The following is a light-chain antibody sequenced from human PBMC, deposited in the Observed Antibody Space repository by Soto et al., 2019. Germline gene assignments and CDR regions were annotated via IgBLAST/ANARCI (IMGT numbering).Light chain of an antibody. CDR2: AAS. V-gene: IGKV3-15*01. J-gene: IGKJ4*01. CDR1: QSLRSN. CDR3: QHYTNWPLT. Sequence: EIVLTQSPGTLSVSPGERATLSYTASQSLRSNFLAWYQQKPGQAPRLLIYAASTRATGIPARFSGSGSGTEVTLTISSLQSEDVAVYYCQHYTNWPLTFGGGTKVDIK.